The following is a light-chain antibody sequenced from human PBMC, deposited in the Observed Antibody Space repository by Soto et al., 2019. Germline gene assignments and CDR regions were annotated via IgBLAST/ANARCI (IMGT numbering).Light chain of an antibody. J-gene: IGKJ1*01. CDR3: QHRTNWPGTWT. Sequence: EIVLTQSPATLSLSPGESATLSCRASQSIGIYLTWYRQKRGQAPRLLIYGASNRATGIPARFSGSGSGTDFTLTITDLEPEDFAVYYCQHRTNWPGTWTFGQGTKVDIK. CDR2: GAS. V-gene: IGKV3-11*01. CDR1: QSIGIY.